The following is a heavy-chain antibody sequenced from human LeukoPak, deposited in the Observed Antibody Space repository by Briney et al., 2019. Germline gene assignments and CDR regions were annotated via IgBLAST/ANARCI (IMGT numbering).Heavy chain of an antibody. D-gene: IGHD6-6*01. CDR2: IYTSGST. Sequence: SETLSLTCTVSGGSISSYYWSWIRQPAGKGLEWIGRIYTSGSTNYNPSLKSRVTMSVDTSKNHFSLKLSSVTAADTAVYYCARQGGSVAATHFDYWGQGTLVTVSS. V-gene: IGHV4-4*07. J-gene: IGHJ4*02. CDR1: GGSISSYY. CDR3: ARQGGSVAATHFDY.